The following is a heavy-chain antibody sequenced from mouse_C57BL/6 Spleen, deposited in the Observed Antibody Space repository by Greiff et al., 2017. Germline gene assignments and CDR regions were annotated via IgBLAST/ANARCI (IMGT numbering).Heavy chain of an antibody. D-gene: IGHD1-1*01. CDR1: GYTFTSYW. CDR3: AITTVVPYYAMDY. V-gene: IGHV1-69*01. Sequence: VQLQQPGAELVMPGASVKLSCKASGYTFTSYWMHWVKQRPGQGLEWIGEIDPSDSYTNYNQKFKGKSTLTVDKSSSTAYMQLSSLTSEDSAVYYCAITTVVPYYAMDYWGQGTSVTVSS. J-gene: IGHJ4*01. CDR2: IDPSDSYT.